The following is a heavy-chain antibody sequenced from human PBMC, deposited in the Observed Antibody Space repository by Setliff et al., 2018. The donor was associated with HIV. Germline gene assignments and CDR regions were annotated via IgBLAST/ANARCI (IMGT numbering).Heavy chain of an antibody. CDR1: GGPLNSRNW. J-gene: IGHJ3*02. CDR2: VFHSGSA. V-gene: IGHV4-4*02. Sequence: TLSLTCAVSGGPLNSRNWWSWVRQPPGKGLEWIGEVFHSGSANSNASLRSRVMISVDTSKNQFSLKLSSVTAADTAVYYCARGPGGTVPKPLDAFDIWGQGTMVTVSS. CDR3: ARGPGGTVPKPLDAFDI. D-gene: IGHD1-1*01.